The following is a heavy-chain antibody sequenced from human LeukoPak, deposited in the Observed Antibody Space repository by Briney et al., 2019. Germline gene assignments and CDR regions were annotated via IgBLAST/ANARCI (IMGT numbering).Heavy chain of an antibody. D-gene: IGHD3-3*01. J-gene: IGHJ6*03. V-gene: IGHV3-7*01. CDR2: IKQEGIGK. Sequence: GGSLRLSWAASGFNFSSYWMSWVRQAPGKGLEWVANIKQEGIGKYYVDSVKGRFTISRDNAKNSLYLQMNSLRAEDTAVYYCARDVITIFGVVIIGDYYYYMDVWGKGTTVTVSS. CDR3: ARDVITIFGVVIIGDYYYYMDV. CDR1: GFNFSSYW.